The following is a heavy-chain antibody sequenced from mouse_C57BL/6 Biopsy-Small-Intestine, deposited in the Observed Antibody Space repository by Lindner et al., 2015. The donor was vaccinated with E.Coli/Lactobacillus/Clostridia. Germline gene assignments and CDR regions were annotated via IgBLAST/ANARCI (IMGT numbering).Heavy chain of an antibody. CDR2: IDPEDDET. CDR3: TPSGYFDY. J-gene: IGHJ2*01. D-gene: IGHD6-1*01. Sequence: VQLQESGAELVKPGASVKLSCTVSGFNIKGYYIHWVKQRTEQGLEWIGRIDPEDDETKYAPKFQGKATLTADTSSNTAYLQLSSLTFEDTAVYYCTPSGYFDYWGQGTTLTVSS. V-gene: IGHV14-2*01. CDR1: GFNIKGYY.